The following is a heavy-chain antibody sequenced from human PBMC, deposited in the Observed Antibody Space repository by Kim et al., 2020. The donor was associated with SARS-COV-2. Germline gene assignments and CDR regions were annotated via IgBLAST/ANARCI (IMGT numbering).Heavy chain of an antibody. D-gene: IGHD6-13*01. J-gene: IGHJ5*02. CDR3: ARAFTAAAGTGWFDP. CDR2: IWYDGSNK. V-gene: IGHV3-33*01. Sequence: GGSLRLSCAASGFTFSSYGMHWVRQAPGKGLEWVAVIWYDGSNKYYADSVKGRFTISRDNSKNTLYLQMNSLRAEDTAVYYCARAFTAAAGTGWFDPWGQGTLVTVSS. CDR1: GFTFSSYG.